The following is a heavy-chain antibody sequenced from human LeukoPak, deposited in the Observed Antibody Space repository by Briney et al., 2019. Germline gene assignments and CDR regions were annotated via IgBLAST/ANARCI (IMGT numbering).Heavy chain of an antibody. D-gene: IGHD3-3*01. CDR2: INWNGGST. J-gene: IGHJ3*02. CDR3: ARDTYYDFWRGGSAFDI. V-gene: IGHV3-20*04. CDR1: GFTFDDYG. Sequence: GGSLRLSCAASGFTFDDYGMSWVRQAPGTGLELVCGINWNGGSTGYADSVKGRFTISRDNAKNYLYLQMNSLRAEDTALYYCARDTYYDFWRGGSAFDIWGQGTMVTVSS.